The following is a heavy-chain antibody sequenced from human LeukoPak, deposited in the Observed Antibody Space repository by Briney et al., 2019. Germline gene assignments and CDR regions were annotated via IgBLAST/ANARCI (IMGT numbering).Heavy chain of an antibody. V-gene: IGHV4-59*02. Sequence: SETLSLTCTVSGGSVSNYYWSWIRQSPGKGLEWIGYISHSGSVNYNPSLKSRVTMSVDTSKNQFSLKLSSVTAADTAVYYCARSYCSSTSCYYYGMDVWGQGTTVTVSS. CDR2: ISHSGSV. J-gene: IGHJ6*02. CDR1: GGSVSNYY. D-gene: IGHD2-2*01. CDR3: ARSYCSSTSCYYYGMDV.